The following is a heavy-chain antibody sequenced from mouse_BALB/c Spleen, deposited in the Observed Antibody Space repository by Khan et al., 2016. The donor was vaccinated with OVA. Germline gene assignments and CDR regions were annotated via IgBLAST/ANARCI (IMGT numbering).Heavy chain of an antibody. CDR1: GYTFTDYA. CDR3: GRGGQWLRRGGGNSDY. D-gene: IGHD2-2*01. CDR2: ISIYYDNT. Sequence: QVQLQQSGPELVRPGESVKISCKGSGYTFTDYAMHWVKQSHAKSLEWIGVISIYYDNTNYNQKFKGKATMTVDKSSSTAYMELARLTSEDSAIDYCGRGGQWLRRGGGNSDYWGQGTTLTVSS. J-gene: IGHJ2*01. V-gene: IGHV1S137*01.